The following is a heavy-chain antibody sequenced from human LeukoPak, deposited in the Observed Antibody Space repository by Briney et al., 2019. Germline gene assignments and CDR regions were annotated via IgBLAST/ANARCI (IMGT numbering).Heavy chain of an antibody. CDR3: AREKGTYFYGSGSYYDYSYYYIDV. CDR2: INHSGST. CDR1: GGSFTGYY. D-gene: IGHD3-10*01. J-gene: IGHJ6*03. Sequence: SETLSLTCAVSGGSFTGYYWSWIRQPPGKGLEWIGEINHSGSTNYNPSLKSRVTISVDTSKNQFSLKLTSVTAADTAMYYCAREKGTYFYGSGSYYDYSYYYIDVWGKGTTVTVSS. V-gene: IGHV4-34*01.